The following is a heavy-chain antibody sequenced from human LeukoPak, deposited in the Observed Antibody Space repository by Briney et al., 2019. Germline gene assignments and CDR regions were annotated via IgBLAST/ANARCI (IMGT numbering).Heavy chain of an antibody. CDR3: AREDCSSGTCYASFDV. D-gene: IGHD2-15*01. J-gene: IGHJ3*01. V-gene: IGHV3-21*01. CDR2: ISSSSSYI. CDR1: GFTFSSYS. Sequence: PGGSLRLSCAASGFTFSSYSMNWVRQAPGKGLEWVSSISSSSSYIYYADSVKGRFTISRDNAKNSLYLQMNSLRPEDTAVYYCAREDCSSGTCYASFDVWGRGTMVTVSS.